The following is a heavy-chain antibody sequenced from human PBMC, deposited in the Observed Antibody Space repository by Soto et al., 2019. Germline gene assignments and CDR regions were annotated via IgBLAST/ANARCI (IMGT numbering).Heavy chain of an antibody. J-gene: IGHJ4*02. CDR2: IYYSGST. V-gene: IGHV4-59*01. D-gene: IGHD1-26*01. CDR3: ARGGIVGATRYFDY. Sequence: SETLSLTCTVSGGSISSYYWSWIRQPPGKGLEWIGYIYYSGSTNYNPSLKSRVTISVDTSKNQFSLKLSSVTAADTAVYYCARGGIVGATRYFDYWGQGTLVTVSS. CDR1: GGSISSYY.